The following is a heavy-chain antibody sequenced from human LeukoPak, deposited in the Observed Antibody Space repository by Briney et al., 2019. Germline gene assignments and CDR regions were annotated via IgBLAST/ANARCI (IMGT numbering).Heavy chain of an antibody. V-gene: IGHV4-61*01. D-gene: IGHD5-24*01. CDR1: GGSISSGSYY. CDR3: ARTPEDDGYFYYGMDV. Sequence: PSETLSLTCTVSGGSISSGSYYWGWIRQPPGKGLEWIGYIYYSGSTNYNPSLKSRVTISVDTSKNQFSLKLSSVTAADTAVYYCARTPEDDGYFYYGMDVWGQGTTVTVSS. CDR2: IYYSGST. J-gene: IGHJ6*02.